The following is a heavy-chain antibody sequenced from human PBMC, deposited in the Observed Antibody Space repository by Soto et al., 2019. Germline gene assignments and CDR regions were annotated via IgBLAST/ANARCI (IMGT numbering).Heavy chain of an antibody. CDR3: ARLVAGQLERPSSYYYYGMDV. CDR1: GGSISSYY. D-gene: IGHD1-1*01. Sequence: SETLSLTCTVSGGSISSYYWSWIRQPPGKGLEWIGYIYYSGGTNYNPSLKSRVTISVDTSKNQFSLKLSSVTAADTAVYYCARLVAGQLERPSSYYYYGMDVWGQGTTVTVSS. J-gene: IGHJ6*02. V-gene: IGHV4-59*01. CDR2: IYYSGGT.